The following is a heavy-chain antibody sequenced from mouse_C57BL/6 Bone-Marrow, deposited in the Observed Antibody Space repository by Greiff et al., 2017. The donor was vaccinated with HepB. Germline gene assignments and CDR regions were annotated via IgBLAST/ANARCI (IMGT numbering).Heavy chain of an antibody. Sequence: EVKLMESGGGLVQPGGSLKLSCAASGFTFSDYYMYWVRQTPEKRLEWVAYISNGGGSTYYPDTVKGRFTISRDNAKNPLYRQMSRLKSEDTAMYYCARHDSSGSLGYWGQGTTLTVSS. CDR1: GFTFSDYY. J-gene: IGHJ2*01. D-gene: IGHD3-2*02. CDR2: ISNGGGST. V-gene: IGHV5-12*01. CDR3: ARHDSSGSLGY.